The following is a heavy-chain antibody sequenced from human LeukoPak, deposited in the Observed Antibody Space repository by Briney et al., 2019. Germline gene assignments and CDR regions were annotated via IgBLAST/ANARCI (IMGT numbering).Heavy chain of an antibody. CDR1: GYTFTSYD. CDR2: MNPNSGNT. CDR3: ARGLPTYYYDSSGYSGY. D-gene: IGHD3-22*01. Sequence: GASVKVSCKASGYTFTSYDINWVRQATGQGLEWMGWMNPNSGNTGYAQKFQGRVTMTRDTSISTAYMELSRLRSDDTAVYYCARGLPTYYYDSSGYSGYWGQGTLVTVSS. J-gene: IGHJ4*02. V-gene: IGHV1-8*01.